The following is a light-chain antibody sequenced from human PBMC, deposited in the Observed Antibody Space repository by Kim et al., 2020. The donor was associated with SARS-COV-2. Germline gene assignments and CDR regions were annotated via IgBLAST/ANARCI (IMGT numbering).Light chain of an antibody. J-gene: IGKJ2*03. Sequence: ATLNCKASQTVIYNSNNKNYVAWYQQKPGQAPKLLIYWASIRESGVSDRFSGSGSETDFTLTISSLQAEDVAVYYCEQYYSTPPSFGQGTKLEI. CDR1: QTVIYNSNNKNY. CDR2: WAS. CDR3: EQYYSTPPS. V-gene: IGKV4-1*01.